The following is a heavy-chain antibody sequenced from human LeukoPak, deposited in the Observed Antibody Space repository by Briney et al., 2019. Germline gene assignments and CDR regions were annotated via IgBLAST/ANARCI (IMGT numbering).Heavy chain of an antibody. V-gene: IGHV3-30*02. CDR1: GFTFSSYG. D-gene: IGHD2-15*01. CDR3: AILLRDIVVVVADLFDY. Sequence: GGSLRLSCAASGFTFSSYGMHWVRQAPGKGLEWVAFIRYDGSNKYYADSVKGRFTISRDNSKHTLYLQMNSLRAEDTAVYYCAILLRDIVVVVADLFDYWGQGTLVTVSS. CDR2: IRYDGSNK. J-gene: IGHJ4*02.